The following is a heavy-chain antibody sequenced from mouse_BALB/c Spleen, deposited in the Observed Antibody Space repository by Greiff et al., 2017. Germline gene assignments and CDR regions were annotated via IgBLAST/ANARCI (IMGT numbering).Heavy chain of an antibody. CDR3: ARDDYDEGAWFAY. J-gene: IGHJ3*01. CDR1: GFSLTSYG. D-gene: IGHD2-4*01. CDR2: IWAGGST. V-gene: IGHV2-9*02. Sequence: VNLVESGPGLVAPSQSLSITCTVSGFSLTSYGVHWVRQPPGKGLEWLGVIWAGGSTNYNSALMSRLSISKDNSKSQVFLKMNSLQTDDTAMYYCARDDYDEGAWFAYWGQGTLVTVSA.